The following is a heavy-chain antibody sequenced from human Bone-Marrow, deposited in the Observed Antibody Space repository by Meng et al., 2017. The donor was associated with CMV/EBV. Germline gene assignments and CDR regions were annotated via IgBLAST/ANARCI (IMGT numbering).Heavy chain of an antibody. V-gene: IGHV3-21*01. CDR3: ARVGLFDSSGTLSDAFDI. D-gene: IGHD3-22*01. CDR2: ISSSSTDI. Sequence: GGSLRLSCVVSGFTFSSYSMTWVRQAPGKGLEWVSSISSSSTDIYYAGSVRGRFTISRDSAKNSLYLEINSLRAEDTAVYYCARVGLFDSSGTLSDAFDIWGPGTVVTVSS. J-gene: IGHJ3*02. CDR1: GFTFSSYS.